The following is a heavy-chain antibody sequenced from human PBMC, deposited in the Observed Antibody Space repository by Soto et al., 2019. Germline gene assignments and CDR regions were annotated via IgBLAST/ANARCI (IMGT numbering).Heavy chain of an antibody. V-gene: IGHV4-59*01. CDR2: IYYSGST. D-gene: IGHD3-9*01. CDR3: ARGNILTGYYHNWFDP. Sequence: SETLSLTCTVSGGSISSYYWSWIRQPPGKGLEWIGYIYYSGSTNYNPSLKSRVTISVDTSKNQFSLKLSSVTAADTAVYYCARGNILTGYYHNWFDPWGQGTLVTVS. J-gene: IGHJ5*02. CDR1: GGSISSYY.